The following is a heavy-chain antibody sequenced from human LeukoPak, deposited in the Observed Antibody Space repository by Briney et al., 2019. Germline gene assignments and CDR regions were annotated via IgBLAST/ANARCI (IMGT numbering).Heavy chain of an antibody. CDR1: GYTFTGYY. CDR2: INPNSGGT. Sequence: ASVKVSCKASGYTFTGYYMHWVRQAPGQGLEWMGWINPNSGGTNYAQKLQGRVTMTTDTSTSTAYMELRSLRSDDTAVYYCARVESSSWYHYYYYMDVWGKGTTVTISS. V-gene: IGHV1-2*02. D-gene: IGHD6-13*01. J-gene: IGHJ6*03. CDR3: ARVESSSWYHYYYYMDV.